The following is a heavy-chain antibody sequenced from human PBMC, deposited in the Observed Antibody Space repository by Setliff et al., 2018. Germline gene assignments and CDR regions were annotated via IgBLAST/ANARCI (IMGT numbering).Heavy chain of an antibody. CDR3: AREVLGTVVAWDY. J-gene: IGHJ4*02. D-gene: IGHD2-15*01. Sequence: ASVKVPCKASGNTFTGYYIYRLRQAPGQGLEWMGCINPNSGDTTFAQKLQGRVTITRDTSNSTDYMDLSKLASDDTAVYYCAREVLGTVVAWDYWGQGTLVTVSS. V-gene: IGHV1-2*02. CDR1: GNTFTGYY. CDR2: INPNSGDT.